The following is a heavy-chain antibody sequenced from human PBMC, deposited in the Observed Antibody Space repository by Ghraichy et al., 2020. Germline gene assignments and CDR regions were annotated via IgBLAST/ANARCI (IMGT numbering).Heavy chain of an antibody. CDR1: VVSVSSDRYY. CDR2: IYFGGNT. D-gene: IGHD3-10*01. V-gene: IGHV4-39*01. J-gene: IGHJ3*02. Sequence: SETLSLTCTVSVVSVSSDRYYWGWIRQPPGKGLEWVGSIYFGGNTYYNPSLTSRVTMDTSKNQFSLKLTSVTASATAVYYCARRPAGRHFGAFDIWGQGTMVTVSS. CDR3: ARRPAGRHFGAFDI.